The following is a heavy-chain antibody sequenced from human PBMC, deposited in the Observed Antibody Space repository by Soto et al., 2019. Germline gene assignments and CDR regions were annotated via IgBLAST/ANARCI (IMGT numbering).Heavy chain of an antibody. Sequence: TLSLACTVSGGSISSGDYYWSFIRQPPGKGLEWIGYIYYTGSTYYNPSLKSRVTMSVDTSKNQFSLKLSSPTAAGTAMYYCARDRTIENWFDPWGHGSLVTVSS. CDR1: GGSISSGDYY. V-gene: IGHV4-30-4*01. CDR2: IYYTGST. D-gene: IGHD2-8*01. CDR3: ARDRTIENWFDP. J-gene: IGHJ5*02.